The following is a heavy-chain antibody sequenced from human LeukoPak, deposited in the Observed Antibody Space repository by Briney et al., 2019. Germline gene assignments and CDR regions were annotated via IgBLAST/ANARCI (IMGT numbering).Heavy chain of an antibody. CDR1: GGTFSSYA. CDR3: ARSWFRRGIAARSEPTGHYYYMDV. CDR2: IIPIFGTA. Sequence: SVKVSCKASGGTFSSYAISWVRQAPGQGLEWMGGIIPIFGTANYAQKFQGRVTITTDESTSTAYMELSSLRSEDTAVYYCARSWFRRGIAARSEPTGHYYYMDVWGKGTTVTVSS. D-gene: IGHD6-6*01. V-gene: IGHV1-69*05. J-gene: IGHJ6*03.